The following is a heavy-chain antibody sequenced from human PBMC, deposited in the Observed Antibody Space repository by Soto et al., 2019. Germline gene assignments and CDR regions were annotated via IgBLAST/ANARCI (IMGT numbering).Heavy chain of an antibody. V-gene: IGHV4-59*08. CDR3: ARRCPSCFDY. CDR2: IYYSGST. CDR1: GGSISSYY. J-gene: IGHJ4*02. D-gene: IGHD2-2*01. Sequence: VSGGSISSYYWSWIRQPPGKGLEWIGYIYYSGSTNYNPSLKCRVTISVDTSKNQFSLKLSSVTAADTAVYYCARRCPSCFDYWGQGTLVTVSS.